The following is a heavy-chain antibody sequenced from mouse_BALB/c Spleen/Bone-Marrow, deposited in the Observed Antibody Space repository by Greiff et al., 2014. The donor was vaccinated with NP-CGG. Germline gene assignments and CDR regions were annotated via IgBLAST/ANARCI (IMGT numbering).Heavy chain of an antibody. D-gene: IGHD2-1*01. CDR1: GFNIKDTY. V-gene: IGHV14-3*02. CDR2: IDPANGNT. Sequence: VQLKDSGAELVKPGASVKLSCTASGFNIKDTYMHWVKQRPEQGLEWIGRIDPANGNTKYDPKFQGKATITADTSSNTAYLQLSSLTSEDTAVYYCARNGNYGAWLAYWGQGTLVTVSA. J-gene: IGHJ3*01. CDR3: ARNGNYGAWLAY.